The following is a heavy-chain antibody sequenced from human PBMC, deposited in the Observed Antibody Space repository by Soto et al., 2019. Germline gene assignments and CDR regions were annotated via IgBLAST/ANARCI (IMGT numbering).Heavy chain of an antibody. V-gene: IGHV1-3*01. CDR2: INAGNGNT. Sequence: GASVKVSCKASGYTFTSYTIHWVLQAPGQRLEWMGWINAGNGNTKYPQKFQGRVTITRDTSASTAYMELSSLRSEDTAVYYCARDRPEYYYGMDVWGQGTTVTVS. CDR3: ARDRPEYYYGMDV. CDR1: GYTFTSYT. J-gene: IGHJ6*02.